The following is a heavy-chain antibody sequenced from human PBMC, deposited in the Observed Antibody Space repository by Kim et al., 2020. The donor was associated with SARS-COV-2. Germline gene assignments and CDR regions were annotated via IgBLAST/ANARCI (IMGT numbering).Heavy chain of an antibody. Sequence: GGSLRLSCAASGFTFSSYSMNWVRQAPGKGLEWVSYISSSSTIYYADSVKGRFTISRDNAKNSLYLQMNSLRDEDTAVYYCARGQYCSGGSCYSPLQDY. J-gene: IGHJ4*01. V-gene: IGHV3-48*02. CDR2: ISSSSTI. CDR1: GFTFSSYS. D-gene: IGHD2-15*01. CDR3: ARGQYCSGGSCYSPLQDY.